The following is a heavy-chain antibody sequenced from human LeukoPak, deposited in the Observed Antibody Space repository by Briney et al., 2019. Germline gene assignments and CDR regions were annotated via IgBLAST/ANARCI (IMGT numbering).Heavy chain of an antibody. J-gene: IGHJ4*02. D-gene: IGHD2-2*01. V-gene: IGHV4-30-4*01. CDR3: ARGLEYGGFDY. CDR1: GGSISSGDYY. CDR2: IYYSGST. Sequence: SETLSLTCTVSGGSISSGDYYWSWIRQPPGKGLEWIGYIYYSGSTYYNPSLKSRVTISVDTSKNQFSLKLSSVTAADTAVYYCARGLEYGGFDYWGQGTLVTVSS.